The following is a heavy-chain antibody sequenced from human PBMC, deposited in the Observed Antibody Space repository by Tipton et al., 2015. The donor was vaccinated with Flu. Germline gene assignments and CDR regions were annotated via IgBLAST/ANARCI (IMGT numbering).Heavy chain of an antibody. V-gene: IGHV4-38-2*01. Sequence: TLSLTCAVSGYSVTSGYYWGWIRQPPGKGLEWIGSMFHSGTGYYNPSLRSRVTISVDTSKNQFSLNLRSVTAADTAVYYCARVVAGATLYFDYWAQGTLVTVSS. CDR3: ARVVAGATLYFDY. CDR2: MFHSGTG. CDR1: GYSVTSGYY. J-gene: IGHJ4*02. D-gene: IGHD2-2*02.